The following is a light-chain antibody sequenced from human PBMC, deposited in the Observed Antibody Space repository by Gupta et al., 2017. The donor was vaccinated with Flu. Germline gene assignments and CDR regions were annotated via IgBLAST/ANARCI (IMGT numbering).Light chain of an antibody. Sequence: DSQLTQSTSSLSASVGDRVTITCRASQSISSYLNWYQQKPGKAHKLLIYAASILQSGVPSRFSGRGSGTDFTLTISSLQPEDFAIYYCQQSYSTPPTFGQGTKLEIK. V-gene: IGKV1-39*01. CDR2: AAS. CDR1: QSISSY. CDR3: QQSYSTPPT. J-gene: IGKJ2*01.